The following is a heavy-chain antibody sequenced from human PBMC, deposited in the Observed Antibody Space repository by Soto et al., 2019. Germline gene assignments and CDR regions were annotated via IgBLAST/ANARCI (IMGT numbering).Heavy chain of an antibody. CDR1: GDSLSSGGHY. Sequence: TLSLTCTVSGDSLSSGGHYWSCIRQHPGKGLEWIGHIYDSVNTYYSPSLRSRVTISADMSKNQFSLNLRSVTAADTAVYYCARVDHRGYFAILTDYWGQGTLVTVSS. CDR3: ARVDHRGYFAILTDY. D-gene: IGHD3-9*01. V-gene: IGHV4-31*03. CDR2: IYDSVNT. J-gene: IGHJ4*02.